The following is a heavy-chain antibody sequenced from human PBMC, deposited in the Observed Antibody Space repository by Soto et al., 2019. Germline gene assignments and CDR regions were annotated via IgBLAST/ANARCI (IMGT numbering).Heavy chain of an antibody. J-gene: IGHJ6*02. CDR1: GGSISSGGYY. CDR2: NYYSGIT. V-gene: IGHV4-31*03. D-gene: IGHD6-6*01. CDR3: ARGSSIAGLYYGMDV. Sequence: SETLSLTCTVSGGSISSGGYYWTWIRQHPGKGLEWIGYNYYSGITYYKTSLKSRVTISLDTSKNQFSLKLSSVTAADTAVYYCARGSSIAGLYYGMDVWGQGTTVTVSS.